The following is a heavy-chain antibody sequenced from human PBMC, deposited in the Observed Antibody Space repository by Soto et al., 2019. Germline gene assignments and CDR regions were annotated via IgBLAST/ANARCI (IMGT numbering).Heavy chain of an antibody. J-gene: IGHJ4*02. CDR1: GFSFSVYW. D-gene: IGHD6-13*01. CDR3: ARDWTVAGPSSLDY. V-gene: IGHV3-74*01. Sequence: EVHLVESGGDLVQPGGSLRLSCAASGFSFSVYWMHWVRQAPGKGLVWVSRISNDGSNTKYADSVKGRFTISRDNAQNTLYLQMNSLRVEDTAVYYCARDWTVAGPSSLDYWGQGTLVTVSS. CDR2: ISNDGSNT.